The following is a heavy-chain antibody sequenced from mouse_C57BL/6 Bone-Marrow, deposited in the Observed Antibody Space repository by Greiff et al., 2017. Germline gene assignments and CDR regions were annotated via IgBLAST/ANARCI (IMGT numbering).Heavy chain of an antibody. CDR1: GYTFTSYW. Sequence: VQLQQPGAELVKPGASVKVSCKASGYTFTSYWMHWVKQRPGQGPEWIGRIHPSDSDTNYNQKFKGKATLTVDKSSSTAYMQLSSLTSEDSAVYYCVFYYYGSGYYFDYWGQGTTLTVSS. CDR3: VFYYYGSGYYFDY. V-gene: IGHV1-74*01. CDR2: IHPSDSDT. D-gene: IGHD1-1*01. J-gene: IGHJ2*01.